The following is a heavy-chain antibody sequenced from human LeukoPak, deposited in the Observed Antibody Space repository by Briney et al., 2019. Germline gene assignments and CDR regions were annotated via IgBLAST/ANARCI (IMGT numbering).Heavy chain of an antibody. CDR3: ARYGNYYDSSGYGFDY. V-gene: IGHV1-69*02. D-gene: IGHD3-22*01. CDR1: GGTFISYT. Sequence: GASVKVSCKASGGTFISYTISWVRQAPGQGLEWMGRIIPILGIANYAQKFQGRVTITADKSTSTAYMELSSLRSEDTAVYYCARYGNYYDSSGYGFDYWGQGTLVTVSS. J-gene: IGHJ4*02. CDR2: IIPILGIA.